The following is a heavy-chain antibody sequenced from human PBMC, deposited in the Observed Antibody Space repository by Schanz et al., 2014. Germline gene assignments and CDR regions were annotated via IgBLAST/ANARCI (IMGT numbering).Heavy chain of an antibody. CDR2: IKHDGSVK. D-gene: IGHD3-9*01. Sequence: EVQLVESGGGLVEPGGSLRLSCAASGFSFSSYAMSWVRQAPGKGLEWVANIKHDGSVKDYVDSVEGRFTISRDNAKRSLYLQMNSLRAEDTAVYYCAKAADWPVTRFDPWGQGTLXTVSS. CDR3: AKAADWPVTRFDP. V-gene: IGHV3-7*03. CDR1: GFSFSSYA. J-gene: IGHJ5*02.